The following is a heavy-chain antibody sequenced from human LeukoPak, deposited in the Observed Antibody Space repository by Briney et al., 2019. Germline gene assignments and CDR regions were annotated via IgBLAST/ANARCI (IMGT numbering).Heavy chain of an antibody. J-gene: IGHJ4*02. Sequence: SETLSLTCTVSGGSINTYYGSWIRQPPGKGLEWIGYIYYSGSTKYNPSLERRISISVDTSKNQFSLRLSSVTAADRAVYYCARGPGSRYLDYWGQGILSPSPQ. V-gene: IGHV4-59*01. CDR2: IYYSGST. CDR3: ARGPGSRYLDY. CDR1: GGSINTYY. D-gene: IGHD3-10*01.